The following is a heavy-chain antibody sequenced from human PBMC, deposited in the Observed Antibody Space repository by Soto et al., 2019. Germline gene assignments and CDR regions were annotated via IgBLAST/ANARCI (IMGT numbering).Heavy chain of an antibody. CDR2: IHHSETT. Sequence: SETLSLTCAISGGSIISNNWWTWVRQSPGKGLEWIGEIHHSETTNYNPSLDSQDTKSVDKSKNKISIKLTSVTATDTADYYCARTSYYDSTGYYNMDVWGQGTTVT. V-gene: IGHV4-4*02. CDR1: GGSIISNNW. J-gene: IGHJ6*02. D-gene: IGHD3-22*01. CDR3: ARTSYYDSTGYYNMDV.